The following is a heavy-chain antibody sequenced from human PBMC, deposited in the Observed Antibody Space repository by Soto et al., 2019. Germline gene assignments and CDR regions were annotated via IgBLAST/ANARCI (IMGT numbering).Heavy chain of an antibody. V-gene: IGHV1-24*01. CDR2: FDPEDGET. D-gene: IGHD3-10*01. CDR3: ATVRRLLWFGELLPIDY. Sequence: ASVKVSCKVSGYTLTELSMHWVRQAPGKGLEWMGGFDPEDGETIYAQKFQGRVTMTEDTSTDTAYMELSSLRSEDTAVYYCATVRRLLWFGELLPIDYWGQGTLVTVSS. J-gene: IGHJ4*02. CDR1: GYTLTELS.